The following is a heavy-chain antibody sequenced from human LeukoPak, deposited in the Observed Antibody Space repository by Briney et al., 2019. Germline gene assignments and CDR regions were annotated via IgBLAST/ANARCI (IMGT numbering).Heavy chain of an antibody. CDR1: GFMFSDYG. CDR2: ISSSPINI. Sequence: PGGSLRLSCAASGFMFSDYGMNWVRQAPGKGLEWVSYISSSPINIYYADSVRGRFTISRDNAKNSVFPQMNSLRAEDTAVYYCARGSADDDDKWIDPWGQGTLVTVSS. J-gene: IGHJ5*02. CDR3: ARGSADDDDKWIDP. D-gene: IGHD1-1*01. V-gene: IGHV3-48*03.